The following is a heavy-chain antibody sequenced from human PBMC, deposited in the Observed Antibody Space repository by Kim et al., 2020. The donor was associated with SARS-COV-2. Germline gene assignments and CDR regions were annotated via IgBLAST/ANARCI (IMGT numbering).Heavy chain of an antibody. CDR1: GFTVSSNY. V-gene: IGHV3-53*01. CDR2: IYSSGST. CDR3: AHTSGWIYFDS. J-gene: IGHJ4*02. D-gene: IGHD6-19*01. Sequence: WGSLRLSCAASGFTVSSNYMSWVRQAPGKGLEWVSIIYSSGSTYYADSVKGRFTISRDNSKNTLYLQMDSLRAEDTAVYYCAHTSGWIYFDSWGQGTLVTVSS.